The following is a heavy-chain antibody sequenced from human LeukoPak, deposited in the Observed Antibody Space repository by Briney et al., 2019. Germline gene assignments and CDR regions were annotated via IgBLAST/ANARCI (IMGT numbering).Heavy chain of an antibody. CDR3: TVPRGGDGYNTFDY. V-gene: IGHV3-30*02. D-gene: IGHD5-24*01. J-gene: IGHJ4*02. Sequence: PGGSLRLSCAASGFNFSRNGMHWVRQAPGKGLEWVSFLRYDGSKTFYGDSVRGRFTISRDNSKNTLYLQMNSLRAEDTAVYYCTVPRGGDGYNTFDYWGQGTLVTVSS. CDR2: LRYDGSKT. CDR1: GFNFSRNG.